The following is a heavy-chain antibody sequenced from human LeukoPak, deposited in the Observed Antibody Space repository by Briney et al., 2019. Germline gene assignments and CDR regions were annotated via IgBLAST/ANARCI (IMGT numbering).Heavy chain of an antibody. V-gene: IGHV1-18*01. J-gene: IGHJ4*02. CDR2: ISAYNGNT. D-gene: IGHD6-19*01. CDR3: ARDNMFVVAGTRAYFDY. Sequence: ASVKVSCKASGYTFTSYGISWVQQAPGQGLEWMGWISAYNGNTNYAQKLQGRVTMTTDTSTSTAYMELRSLRSDDTAVYYCARDNMFVVAGTRAYFDYWGQGTLVTVSS. CDR1: GYTFTSYG.